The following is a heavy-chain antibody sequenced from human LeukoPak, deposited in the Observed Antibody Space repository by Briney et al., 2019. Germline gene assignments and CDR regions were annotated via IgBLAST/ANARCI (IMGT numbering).Heavy chain of an antibody. V-gene: IGHV4-4*07. CDR3: AKVAKYYYGPETYFFFEH. CDR1: DTSINTYY. J-gene: IGHJ4*02. D-gene: IGHD3-10*01. CDR2: MYATGTT. Sequence: SETLSLTCTVSDTSINTYYCSWIRQPAGKGLEWIGHMYATGTTNYNPSLKSRVTMSIDTSKNQFSLNLRSVTAADTAVYYCAKVAKYYYGPETYFFFEHWGQGTLVTVSS.